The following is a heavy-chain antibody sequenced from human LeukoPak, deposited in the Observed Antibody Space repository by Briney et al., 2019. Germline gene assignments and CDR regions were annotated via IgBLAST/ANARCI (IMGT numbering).Heavy chain of an antibody. J-gene: IGHJ5*02. V-gene: IGHV1-18*01. CDR1: GYTFTTYG. Sequence: ASVKVSCKASGYTFTTYGISWVRQAPGQGLEWMAWISAYNGNTNYAQNLQGRFTMTTDTSTTTAYMELRSLRSDDTAVYYCARDRRGSGDDPGVWFDPWGQGTLVTVSS. D-gene: IGHD5-12*01. CDR3: ARDRRGSGDDPGVWFDP. CDR2: ISAYNGNT.